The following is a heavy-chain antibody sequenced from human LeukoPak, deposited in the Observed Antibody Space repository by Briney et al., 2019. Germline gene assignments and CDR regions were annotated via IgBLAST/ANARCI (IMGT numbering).Heavy chain of an antibody. Sequence: GGSLRLSCTASGFTFSSHAMTWVRQAAGKGLQWVSSITGSGSGAYYADSVKGRVTISRDNSKNTLYLQMNTLRAEDTAVYYCGKHDSSSDYWGQGTLVTVSS. CDR2: ITGSGSGA. D-gene: IGHD3-22*01. CDR3: GKHDSSSDY. CDR1: GFTFSSHA. J-gene: IGHJ4*02. V-gene: IGHV3-23*01.